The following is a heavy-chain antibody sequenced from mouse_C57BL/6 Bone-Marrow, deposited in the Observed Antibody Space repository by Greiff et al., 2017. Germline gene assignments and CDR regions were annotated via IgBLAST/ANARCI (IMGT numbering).Heavy chain of an antibody. CDR1: GYTFTDNY. Sequence: VQLQQSVPELVKPGASVKISCKASGYTFTDNYMNWVKQSHGKSLEWIGDINPNNGGTSYNQKFKGKATLTVDKSSSTAYMELRSLTSEDSAVDYCARNCGSDGYWYFDVWGTGTTGTVTT. J-gene: IGHJ1*03. D-gene: IGHD1-1*02. CDR2: INPNNGGT. V-gene: IGHV1-26*01. CDR3: ARNCGSDGYWYFDV.